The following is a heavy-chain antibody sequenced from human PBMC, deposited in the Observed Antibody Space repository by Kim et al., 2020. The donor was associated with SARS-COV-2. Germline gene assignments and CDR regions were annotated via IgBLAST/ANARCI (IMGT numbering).Heavy chain of an antibody. Sequence: GGSNSYTAAVTGRFTISRDTSEHTLDQQMNSLRAEDTAVYYCAKTLSSGHWGQGTLVTVSS. V-gene: IGHV3-23*01. D-gene: IGHD6-19*01. CDR3: AKTLSSGH. CDR2: GGSN. J-gene: IGHJ4*02.